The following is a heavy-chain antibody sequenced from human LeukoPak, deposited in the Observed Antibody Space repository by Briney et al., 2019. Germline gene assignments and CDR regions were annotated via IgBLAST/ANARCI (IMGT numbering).Heavy chain of an antibody. V-gene: IGHV3-23*01. CDR3: AKEPDYGDFFDY. Sequence: GGSLRLSCAASGFTFSSHAMTWVRQAPGKGLEWVSAISISGDTTYYADSVKGRFTISRDNSKNTLYLQMNSLRAEDTAVYYCAKEPDYGDFFDYWGQGALVTVSS. D-gene: IGHD4-17*01. CDR1: GFTFSSHA. J-gene: IGHJ4*02. CDR2: ISISGDTT.